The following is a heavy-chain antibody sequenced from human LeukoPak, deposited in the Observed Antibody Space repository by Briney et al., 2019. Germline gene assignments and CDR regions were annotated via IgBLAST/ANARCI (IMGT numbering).Heavy chain of an antibody. CDR3: AAGRHYYDSSGYSYHFDY. Sequence: SETLSLTCAVYGGSFSGYYWSWIRQPQGKGLEWIGEINHSGSTNYNPSLKSRVTISVDTSKNQFSLKLSSVTAADTAVYYCAAGRHYYDSSGYSYHFDYRGQGTLVTVSS. D-gene: IGHD3-22*01. CDR2: INHSGST. J-gene: IGHJ4*02. CDR1: GGSFSGYY. V-gene: IGHV4-34*01.